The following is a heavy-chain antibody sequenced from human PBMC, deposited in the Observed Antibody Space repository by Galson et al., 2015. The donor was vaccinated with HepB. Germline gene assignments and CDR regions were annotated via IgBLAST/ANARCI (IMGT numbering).Heavy chain of an antibody. D-gene: IGHD6-19*01. Sequence: SVKVSCKASGYTFTSYDINWVRQATGQGLEWMGWMNPNSGNTGYAQKFQGRVTMTRNTSISTAYMELSSLRSEDTAVYYCARGGSSGWYRSSRYGMDVWGQGTTVTVSS. CDR3: ARGGSSGWYRSSRYGMDV. J-gene: IGHJ6*02. V-gene: IGHV1-8*01. CDR2: MNPNSGNT. CDR1: GYTFTSYD.